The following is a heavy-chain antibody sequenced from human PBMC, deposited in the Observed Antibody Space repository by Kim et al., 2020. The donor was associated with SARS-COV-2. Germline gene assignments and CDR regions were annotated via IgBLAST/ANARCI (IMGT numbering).Heavy chain of an antibody. J-gene: IGHJ4*02. CDR1: GYSFTSYW. Sequence: GESLKISCKGSGYSFTSYWIGWVRQMPGKGLEWMGIIYPGDSVTKYSPSFQGQVTISADKSISTAYLQWSSLKASDTAMYYCARGGNTFYYDSSGSFDYWGQGTLVTVSS. V-gene: IGHV5-51*01. CDR3: ARGGNTFYYDSSGSFDY. D-gene: IGHD3-22*01. CDR2: IYPGDSVT.